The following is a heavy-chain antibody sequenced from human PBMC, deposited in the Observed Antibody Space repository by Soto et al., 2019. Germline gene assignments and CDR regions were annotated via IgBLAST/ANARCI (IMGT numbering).Heavy chain of an antibody. CDR3: ARLFFGRRDCSGGSCYFFSGYYYYGMDV. J-gene: IGHJ6*02. D-gene: IGHD2-15*01. Sequence: LLTMSLSKAVDGGYIGGHCGRWIRQPTGKGLEWIGEINHSGSTNYNPSLKSRVTISVDTSKNQFSLKLSSVTAADTAVYYCARLFFGRRDCSGGSCYFFSGYYYYGMDVWGQGTTVTVSS. CDR2: INHSGST. CDR1: GGYIGGHC. V-gene: IGHV4-34*01.